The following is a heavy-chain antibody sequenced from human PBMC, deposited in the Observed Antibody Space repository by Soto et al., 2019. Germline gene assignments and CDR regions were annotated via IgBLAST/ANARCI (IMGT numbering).Heavy chain of an antibody. J-gene: IGHJ4*02. CDR2: IYYTGST. V-gene: IGHV4-59*01. D-gene: IGHD3-22*01. CDR1: GGSISSYY. CDR3: ARVDSSGSYFDY. Sequence: QVQLQESGPGLVKPSETLSLTCTVSGGSISSYYWSWIRQPPGKGLEWIAYIYYTGSTNYNPSLKSRVTLSADTSKNQFSLKLISVTAADTAMYYCARVDSSGSYFDYWGQGTLVIVSS.